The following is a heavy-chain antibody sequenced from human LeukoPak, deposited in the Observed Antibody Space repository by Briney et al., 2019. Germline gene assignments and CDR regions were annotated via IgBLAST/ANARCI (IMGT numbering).Heavy chain of an antibody. Sequence: SETLSLTCAVSRGSITNSSCYWGWIRQPPGKGLEWIGGIYYTGTTYYSPSLNSRITISMDTSKKQFSLRLASVTAADTAVYYCARRAVVPAAVSYFDNWGQGTLVTVSS. CDR3: ARRAVVPAAVSYFDN. CDR2: IYYTGTT. CDR1: RGSITNSSCY. J-gene: IGHJ4*02. D-gene: IGHD2-2*01. V-gene: IGHV4-39*01.